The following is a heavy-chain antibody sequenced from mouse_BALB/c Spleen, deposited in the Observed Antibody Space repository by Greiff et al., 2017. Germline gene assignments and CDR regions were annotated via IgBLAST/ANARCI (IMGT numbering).Heavy chain of an antibody. CDR3: ARVGMITLDY. V-gene: IGHV7-3*02. CDR1: GFTFTDYY. D-gene: IGHD2-4*01. Sequence: EVKLMESGGGLVQPGGSLRLSCATSGFTFTDYYMSWVRQPPGKALEWLGFIRNKANGYTTEYSASVKGRFTISRDNSQSILYLQMNTLRAEDSATYYCARVGMITLDYWGQGTSVTVSS. CDR2: IRNKANGYTT. J-gene: IGHJ4*01.